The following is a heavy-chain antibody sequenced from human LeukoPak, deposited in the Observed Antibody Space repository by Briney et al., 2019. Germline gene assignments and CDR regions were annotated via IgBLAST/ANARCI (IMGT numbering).Heavy chain of an antibody. CDR2: ISSSGSTI. D-gene: IGHD6-13*01. CDR1: GFTFSDYY. CDR3: ARDRSSSSWYRWFDP. Sequence: PGGSLRLSCAASGFTFSDYYMSWLRQAPGRGLEWVSYISSSGSTIYYADSVKGRFTISRDNAKNSLYLQMNSLRAEDTAVYYCARDRSSSSWYRWFDPWGQGTLVTVSS. J-gene: IGHJ5*02. V-gene: IGHV3-11*01.